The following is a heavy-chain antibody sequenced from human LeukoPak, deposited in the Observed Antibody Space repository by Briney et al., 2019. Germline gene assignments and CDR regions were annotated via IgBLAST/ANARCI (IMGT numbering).Heavy chain of an antibody. Sequence: GGSLRLSCAASGFTFSNYDVHWVRQAPGKGLEWVAVIWYDGSNKYYVDSVKGRFTISRDISKNTLYLQMNSLSAEDTAVYYCARAVGSGPGGHFDYWGQGTLVTVSS. CDR2: IWYDGSNK. CDR1: GFTFSNYD. V-gene: IGHV3-33*01. J-gene: IGHJ4*02. D-gene: IGHD6-19*01. CDR3: ARAVGSGPGGHFDY.